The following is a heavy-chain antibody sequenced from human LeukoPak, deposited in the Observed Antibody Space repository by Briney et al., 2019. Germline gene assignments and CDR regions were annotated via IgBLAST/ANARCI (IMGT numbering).Heavy chain of an antibody. CDR3: ARGYCSGGSCHYFLKPNWFDP. D-gene: IGHD2-15*01. J-gene: IGHJ5*02. V-gene: IGHV5-51*01. CDR2: IYPGDSDT. Sequence: PGESLKISCKGSGYSFTSYWIGWVRQMPGKGLEWMGIIYPGDSDTRYSPSFQGQVTISADKSISTAYLQWSSLKASDTAMYYCARGYCSGGSCHYFLKPNWFDPWGQGTLVTVSS. CDR1: GYSFTSYW.